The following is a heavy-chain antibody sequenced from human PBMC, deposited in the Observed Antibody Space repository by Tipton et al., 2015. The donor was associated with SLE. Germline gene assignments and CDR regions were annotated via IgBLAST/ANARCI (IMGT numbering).Heavy chain of an antibody. CDR3: ARDIGVVGAGVTPLDY. Sequence: TLSLTCTVSGVSIVSTSYYWGWVRQPPGKGLEWIGSVYYDGITYYNPSLKSRLTMSLDTSKNQISLQLKSVTAADTAVYFCARDIGVVGAGVTPLDYWGQGILVIVSS. V-gene: IGHV4-39*07. D-gene: IGHD6-19*01. J-gene: IGHJ4*02. CDR1: GVSIVSTSYY. CDR2: VYYDGIT.